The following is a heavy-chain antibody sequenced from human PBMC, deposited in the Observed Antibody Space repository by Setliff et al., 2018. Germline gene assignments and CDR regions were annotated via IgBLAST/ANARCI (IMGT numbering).Heavy chain of an antibody. J-gene: IGHJ3*02. D-gene: IGHD3-22*01. CDR1: GFSFSSYA. V-gene: IGHV3-23*01. CDR2: ISGGGSRT. Sequence: GGSLRLSCAASGFSFSSYAMNWVRQAPGKGLEWVSGISGGGSRTYYAGSVKGRVTISRDNSKDTLYLQMNIVRAEDTAVYYCTKDSSGRDAFDIWGQGTMVTVSS. CDR3: TKDSSGRDAFDI.